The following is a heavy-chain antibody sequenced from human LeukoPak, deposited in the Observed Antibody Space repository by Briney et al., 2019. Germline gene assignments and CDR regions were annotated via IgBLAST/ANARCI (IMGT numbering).Heavy chain of an antibody. V-gene: IGHV5-51*01. CDR3: ARTMVRGVIPFDY. CDR2: IYPGDSDT. D-gene: IGHD3-10*01. Sequence: GNSLKISCMGSGYSFTSYWIGWVRQMPGKGLEWMEIIYPGDSDTRYSPSFQGQVASSADQSISTAYLQWSSLKASDTAMYYCARTMVRGVIPFDYWGQGTLVTVSS. J-gene: IGHJ4*02. CDR1: GYSFTSYW.